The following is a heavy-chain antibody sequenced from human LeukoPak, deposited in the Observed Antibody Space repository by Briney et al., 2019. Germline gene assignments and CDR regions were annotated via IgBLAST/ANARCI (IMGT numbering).Heavy chain of an antibody. V-gene: IGHV3-21*01. CDR1: GFTFSSYT. CDR2: ISSTSSYI. CDR3: AREVPTDTFDI. J-gene: IGHJ3*02. Sequence: PGGSLRLSCAAAGFTFSSYTMNWVRQSPGKGLEWVSSISSTSSYIYYADSVKGRFTISRDNAKNSLSLQMNSLRAEDTAVYYCAREVPTDTFDIWGRGTVVTVSS. D-gene: IGHD4-17*01.